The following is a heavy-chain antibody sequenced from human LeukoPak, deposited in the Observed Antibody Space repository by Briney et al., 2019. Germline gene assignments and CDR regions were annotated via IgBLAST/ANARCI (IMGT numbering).Heavy chain of an antibody. CDR3: AKCLDGDYMFRAFDI. CDR1: GFTFSSYG. CDR2: ISYDGSNK. Sequence: GGSLTLSCAASGFTFSSYGMHWVRQAPGKGLEWVAVISYDGSNKYYADSVKSRFTISRDNSKNTLYLQMNSLRAEDTAVYYCAKCLDGDYMFRAFDIWGQGTMVTVSS. D-gene: IGHD4-17*01. V-gene: IGHV3-30*18. J-gene: IGHJ3*02.